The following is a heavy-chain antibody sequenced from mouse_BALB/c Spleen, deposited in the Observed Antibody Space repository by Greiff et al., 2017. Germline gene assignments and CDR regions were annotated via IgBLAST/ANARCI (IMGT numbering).Heavy chain of an antibody. D-gene: IGHD1-1*01. CDR1: GFNIKDYY. CDR2: IDPENGDT. Sequence: VQLQQSGAELVRSGASVKLSCTASGFNIKDYYMHWVKQRPEQGLEWIGWIDPENGDTEYAPKFQGKASMTADTSSNTAYLQLSSLTSEDTAVYYCNADGSFRFAYWGQGTLVTVSA. CDR3: NADGSFRFAY. V-gene: IGHV14-4*02. J-gene: IGHJ3*01.